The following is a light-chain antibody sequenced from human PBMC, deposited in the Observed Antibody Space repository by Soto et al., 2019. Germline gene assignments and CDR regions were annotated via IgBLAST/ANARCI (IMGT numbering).Light chain of an antibody. CDR2: GAS. J-gene: IGKJ5*01. V-gene: IGKV3-15*01. CDR3: QHYNNGPR. Sequence: EFVLTQSPATPPVSPWERATLTARASLSVSNYLAWYQQNPGQAPLILIEGASRRATAVPARFSGSGSGTEFTLTIRSLQSEDFAVYHCQHYNNGPRFGQGTRLEI. CDR1: LSVSNY.